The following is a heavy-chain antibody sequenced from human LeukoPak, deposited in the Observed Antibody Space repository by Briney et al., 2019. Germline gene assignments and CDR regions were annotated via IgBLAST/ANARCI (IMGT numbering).Heavy chain of an antibody. D-gene: IGHD3-9*01. CDR2: INPSGGST. Sequence: ASVKVSCKASGYTFTSYYLHWVRQAPGHGLEWMGIINPSGGSTSYAQKFQGRVTMTRDTSTSTVYMELSSLRSEDTAVYYCAADILTGYSDYWGQGTLVTVSS. CDR1: GYTFTSYY. J-gene: IGHJ4*02. V-gene: IGHV1-46*01. CDR3: AADILTGYSDY.